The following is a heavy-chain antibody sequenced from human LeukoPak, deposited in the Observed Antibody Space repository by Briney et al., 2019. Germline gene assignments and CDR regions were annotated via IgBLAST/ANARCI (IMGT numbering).Heavy chain of an antibody. CDR1: GYTFTGYY. D-gene: IGHD3-10*01. CDR2: INPNSGGT. Sequence: ASVKVSCKASGYTFTGYYMHWVRQAPGQGLEWMGWINPNSGGTNYAQKFQGRVTMTRDTSISTAYMELSRLRSDDTAVYYCARDTRPNYYGPQPYTPFDYWGQGTLVTVSS. J-gene: IGHJ4*02. V-gene: IGHV1-2*02. CDR3: ARDTRPNYYGPQPYTPFDY.